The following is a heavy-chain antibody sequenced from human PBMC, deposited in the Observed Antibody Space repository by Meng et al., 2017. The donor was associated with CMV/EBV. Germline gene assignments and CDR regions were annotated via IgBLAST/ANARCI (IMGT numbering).Heavy chain of an antibody. J-gene: IGHJ4*02. D-gene: IGHD6-6*01. Sequence: ASVKVSCKASGYTFTGYYMHWVRQAPGQGLEWMGWINPNSGGTNYAQKFQGRVTMTRDTSISTAYMELSRLRSEDTAVYYCARAGSSSSSAGIDYWGQGTLVTVSS. CDR2: INPNSGGT. CDR1: GYTFTGYY. CDR3: ARAGSSSSSAGIDY. V-gene: IGHV1-2*02.